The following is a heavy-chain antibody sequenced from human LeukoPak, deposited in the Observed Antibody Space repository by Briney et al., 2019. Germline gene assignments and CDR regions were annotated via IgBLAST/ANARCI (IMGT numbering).Heavy chain of an antibody. Sequence: SETLSLSCTVSGGSISPYFWSWMRQTPGKGLEWIGYISYTGSTNYNPALKSRVTISVDTPKNQFSLQLTSVTGADTAVYYCARDDYRGVTNFDPWGQGTLVTVSS. V-gene: IGHV4-59*01. CDR2: ISYTGST. D-gene: IGHD3-10*01. CDR3: ARDDYRGVTNFDP. CDR1: GGSISPYF. J-gene: IGHJ5*02.